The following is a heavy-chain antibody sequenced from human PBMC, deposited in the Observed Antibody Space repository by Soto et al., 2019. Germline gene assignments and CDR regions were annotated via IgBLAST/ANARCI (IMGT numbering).Heavy chain of an antibody. J-gene: IGHJ6*03. CDR3: ARDSGELLVRRGFYYYYMDL. CDR1: GVTFSSFS. Sequence: EVQLAESGGGLVKPGGSLRLSCAASGVTFSSFSFNWVRQAPGKGLEWVSFILSSGASIYYADSVKGRFTISRDNAKNSLYLQMNSLKDEDTAVYYCARDSGELLVRRGFYYYYMDLWGKGTTVTVSS. CDR2: ILSSGASI. V-gene: IGHV3-21*01. D-gene: IGHD6-6*01.